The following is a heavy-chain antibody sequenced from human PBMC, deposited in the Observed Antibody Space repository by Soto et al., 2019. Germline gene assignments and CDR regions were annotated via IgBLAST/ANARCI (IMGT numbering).Heavy chain of an antibody. V-gene: IGHV4-59*08. CDR2: VYYTGGT. CDR3: VRQGIDYLHGLVDV. D-gene: IGHD1-26*01. CDR1: SGPTRSHN. J-gene: IGHJ6*02. Sequence: QVQVQQSSPRLVKPSETLSLTCTVSSGPTRSHNWGWIRQSPGRGLEWIGYVYYTGGTSYNPSLNSRVTIPADTSTNHISLTLSSGTAADTAIYYCVRQGIDYLHGLVDVWGQGTAVSVSS.